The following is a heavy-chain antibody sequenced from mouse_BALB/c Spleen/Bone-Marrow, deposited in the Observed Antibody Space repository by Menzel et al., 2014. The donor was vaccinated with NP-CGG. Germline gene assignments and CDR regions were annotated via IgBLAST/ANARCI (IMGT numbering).Heavy chain of an antibody. V-gene: IGHV3-8*02. Sequence: EVQLQQSGPSLVKPSQTLSLTCSVTGDSITSGYWNWIRKFQGNKLEYMGYITYSGYTYYNPSLKSRISFTRDTSKNQFYLQLNSVTTEDTATYYCARSPYDGYYVFAYWGQGTLVTVSA. CDR1: GDSITSGY. CDR2: ITYSGYT. CDR3: ARSPYDGYYVFAY. J-gene: IGHJ3*01. D-gene: IGHD2-3*01.